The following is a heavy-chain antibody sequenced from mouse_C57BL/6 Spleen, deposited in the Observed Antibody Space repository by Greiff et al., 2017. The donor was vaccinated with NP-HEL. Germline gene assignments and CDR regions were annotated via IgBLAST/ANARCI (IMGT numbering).Heavy chain of an antibody. Sequence: EVKLMESGGGLVQPGGSLKLSCAASGFTFSDYYMYWVRQTPEKRLEWVAYISNGGGSTYYPDTVKGRFTISRDNAKNTLYLQMSRLKSEDTAMYYCARHHAMDYWGQGTSVTVSS. V-gene: IGHV5-12*01. CDR1: GFTFSDYY. CDR2: ISNGGGST. J-gene: IGHJ4*01. CDR3: ARHHAMDY.